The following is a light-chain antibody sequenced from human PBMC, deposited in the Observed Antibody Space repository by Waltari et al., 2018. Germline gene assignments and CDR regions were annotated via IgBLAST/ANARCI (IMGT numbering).Light chain of an antibody. CDR3: QHYGTSPPFT. V-gene: IGKV3-20*01. CDR1: QTVKNNF. J-gene: IGKJ3*01. Sequence: IVLTQSPGALSLSPGERATLSCRASQTVKNNFLAWYQQKPGQAPRLLISGASTRATGIPDRFSGSGSGTDFTLTISRLEPEDFAMYYCQHYGTSPPFTFGPGTKVDFK. CDR2: GAS.